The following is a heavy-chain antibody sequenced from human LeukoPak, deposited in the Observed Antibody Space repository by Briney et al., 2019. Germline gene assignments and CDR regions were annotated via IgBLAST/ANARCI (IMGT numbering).Heavy chain of an antibody. Sequence: GGSLRLSCAASGFTFSSYWMHWVRQAPGKGLVWVSRINSDGSSTSYADSVKGRFTISRDNAKNTLYLQTNSLRAEDTAVYYCARVSSAGYYEVDPNDAFDIWGQGTMVTVSS. CDR2: INSDGSST. CDR1: GFTFSSYW. J-gene: IGHJ3*02. V-gene: IGHV3-74*01. CDR3: ARVSSAGYYEVDPNDAFDI. D-gene: IGHD3-9*01.